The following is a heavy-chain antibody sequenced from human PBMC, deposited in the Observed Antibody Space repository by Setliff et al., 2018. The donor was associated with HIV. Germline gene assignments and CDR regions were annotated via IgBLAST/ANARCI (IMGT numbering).Heavy chain of an antibody. J-gene: IGHJ2*01. CDR3: ARHDGTYCGGDCYLLGYFDL. V-gene: IGHV4-38-2*01. CDR1: GYSISSGYY. D-gene: IGHD2-21*02. CDR2: IYHSGST. Sequence: SETLSLTCAVSGYSISSGYYWGWIRQPPGKGLEWIGSIYHSGSTYYNPSLKSRVTISVDTSTNQFSLKLSSVTAADTAVYYCARHDGTYCGGDCYLLGYFDLWGRGTLVTVSS.